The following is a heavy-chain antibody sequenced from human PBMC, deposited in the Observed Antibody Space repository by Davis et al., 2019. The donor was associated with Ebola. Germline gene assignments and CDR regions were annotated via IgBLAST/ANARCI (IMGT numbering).Heavy chain of an antibody. CDR1: GGSISSSSYY. D-gene: IGHD6-13*01. Sequence: SETLSLTCTVSGGSISSSSYYWGWIRQPPGKGLEWIGSMYHNGDTFHNPSLKSRVTISGDRSNNQFSLKLASVTAADTAVYYCATWDNIAAAVTGIWYYYYGMDVWGQGTTVTVSS. CDR2: MYHNGDT. J-gene: IGHJ6*02. V-gene: IGHV4-39*01. CDR3: ATWDNIAAAVTGIWYYYYGMDV.